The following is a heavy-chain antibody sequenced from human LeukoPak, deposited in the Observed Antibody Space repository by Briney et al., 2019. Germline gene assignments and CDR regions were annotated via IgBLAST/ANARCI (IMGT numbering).Heavy chain of an antibody. Sequence: GGSLRLSCAASGFTFSTSAMNWVRQAPGKGLEWVSVIGGSGDTTYYADSVRGRFTISGDNFKNTLYLQMNSLTAEDTAAYYCARGCSSTSCYGFDYWGQGTLVTVSS. CDR2: IGGSGDTT. CDR1: GFTFSTSA. CDR3: ARGCSSTSCYGFDY. D-gene: IGHD2-2*01. V-gene: IGHV3-23*01. J-gene: IGHJ4*02.